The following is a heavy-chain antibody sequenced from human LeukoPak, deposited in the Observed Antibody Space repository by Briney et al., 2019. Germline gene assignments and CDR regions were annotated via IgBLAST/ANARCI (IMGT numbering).Heavy chain of an antibody. V-gene: IGHV3-23*01. CDR1: GFTFSSYA. CDR2: ISGSGGST. D-gene: IGHD3-9*01. CDR3: AKRAPAPYYDILTGGYGMDV. Sequence: GESLRLSCAASGFTFSSYAMSWVRQAPGKGLEWVSAISGSGGSTYYADSVKGRFTISRDNSKNTLYLQMNSLRAEDTAVYYCAKRAPAPYYDILTGGYGMDVWGQGTTVTVSS. J-gene: IGHJ6*02.